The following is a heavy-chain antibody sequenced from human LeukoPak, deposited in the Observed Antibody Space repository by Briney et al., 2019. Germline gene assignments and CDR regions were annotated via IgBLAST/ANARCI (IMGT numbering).Heavy chain of an antibody. V-gene: IGHV4-4*07. CDR2: IYTSGST. D-gene: IGHD2-15*01. J-gene: IGHJ5*02. Sequence: SETLSLTCVVYGGSFSGYYWSWIRQPAGKGLEWIGRIYTSGSTNYNPSLKSRVTMSVDMSKNQFSLKLSSVTAADTAVYYCARETRSGGSLLRGNWFDPWGQGTLVTVSS. CDR1: GGSFSGYY. CDR3: ARETRSGGSLLRGNWFDP.